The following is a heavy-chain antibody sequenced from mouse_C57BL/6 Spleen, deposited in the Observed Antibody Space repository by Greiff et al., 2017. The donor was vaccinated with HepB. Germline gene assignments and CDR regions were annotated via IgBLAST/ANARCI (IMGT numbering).Heavy chain of an antibody. CDR2: ISSGGDYI. CDR1: GFTFSSYA. J-gene: IGHJ1*03. CDR3: TREGSYWYFDV. Sequence: DVQLVESGEGLVKPGGSLKLSCAASGFTFSSYAMSWVRQTPEKRLEWVAYISSGGDYIYYADTVQGRFTISRDNARNTLYLQMSSLNSEDTAMYYCTREGSYWYFDVWGTGTTVTVAS. V-gene: IGHV5-9-1*02.